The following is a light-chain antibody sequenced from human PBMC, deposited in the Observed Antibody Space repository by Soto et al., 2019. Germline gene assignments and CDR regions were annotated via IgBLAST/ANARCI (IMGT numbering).Light chain of an antibody. Sequence: QAVVTQPPSASATPGQRVTISCSGSSSNIGSNAVHWYQQLPGTAPKLLIYSTNQRPSGVPDQFSGSKSATSASLAISGLRSEDEADYYCAAWDASLYAVIFGGGTKLTVL. V-gene: IGLV1-44*01. J-gene: IGLJ2*01. CDR2: STN. CDR3: AAWDASLYAVI. CDR1: SSNIGSNA.